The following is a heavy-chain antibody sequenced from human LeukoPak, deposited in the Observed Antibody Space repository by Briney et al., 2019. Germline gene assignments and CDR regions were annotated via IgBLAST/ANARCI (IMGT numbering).Heavy chain of an antibody. CDR2: ISSSSSYI. V-gene: IGHV3-21*01. J-gene: IGHJ4*02. CDR3: ARERVVVVPAAISYYFDY. D-gene: IGHD2-2*01. Sequence: GGSPRLSCAASGFTFSSYSMNWVRQAPGKGLEWVSSISSSSSYIYYADSVKGRFTISRDNAKNSLYLQMNSLRAEDTAVYYCARERVVVVPAAISYYFDYWGQGTLVTVSS. CDR1: GFTFSSYS.